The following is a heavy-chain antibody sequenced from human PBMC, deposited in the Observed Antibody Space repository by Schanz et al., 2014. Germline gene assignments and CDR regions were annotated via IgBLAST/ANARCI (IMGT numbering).Heavy chain of an antibody. J-gene: IGHJ4*02. CDR3: ARGVRIDY. CDR1: GFTFFGSFA. V-gene: IGHV3-23*01. Sequence: EVQLLESGGGLVQPGGSLRLSCVASGFTFFGSFAMSWVRQAPGKGLEWVATISGSSENTYYADSVKGRVTISRDNAKNSLYLQMNSLTAEDTAVYYCARGVRIDYWGQGTLVTVSS. D-gene: IGHD3-3*01. CDR2: ISGSSENT.